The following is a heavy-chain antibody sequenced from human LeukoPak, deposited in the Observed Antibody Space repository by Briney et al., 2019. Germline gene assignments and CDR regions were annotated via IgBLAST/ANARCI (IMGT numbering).Heavy chain of an antibody. CDR3: ARQLSGYDFPYYYYYYMDV. Sequence: GESLSLSCKGSGYSFTIYWIGWVRQMPGKGLEWMGIIYPGDSDTRYSPSFQGQVTISADKSISTAYLQWSSLKASDTAMYYCARQLSGYDFPYYYYYYMDVWGKGTTVTVSS. CDR2: IYPGDSDT. V-gene: IGHV5-51*01. CDR1: GYSFTIYW. D-gene: IGHD5-12*01. J-gene: IGHJ6*03.